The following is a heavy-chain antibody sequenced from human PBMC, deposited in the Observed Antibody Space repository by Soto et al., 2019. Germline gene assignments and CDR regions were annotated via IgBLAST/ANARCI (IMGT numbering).Heavy chain of an antibody. Sequence: SETLSLTCAVSGGSITSGAYSWGWIRQPPGKGLEWIGHIDHSGSTYHNPSLNSRVTISVDRSNNQFSLNLNPVTAADTAVYYCARVRGDFVGNYFDYWGQGTLVTVSS. CDR1: GGSITSGAYS. J-gene: IGHJ4*02. CDR3: ARVRGDFVGNYFDY. V-gene: IGHV4-30-2*01. CDR2: IDHSGST. D-gene: IGHD2-21*02.